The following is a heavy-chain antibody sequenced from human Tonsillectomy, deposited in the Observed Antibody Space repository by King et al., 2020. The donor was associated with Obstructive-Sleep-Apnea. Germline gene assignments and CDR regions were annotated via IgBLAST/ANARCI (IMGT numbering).Heavy chain of an antibody. CDR2: INPNSGGT. CDR1: GYTVTDYW. D-gene: IGHD2-15*01. J-gene: IGHJ4*02. CDR3: ASIDQFDY. V-gene: IGHV1-2*02. Sequence: QLVQSGAEVKKPGASVKVSCKTSGYTVTDYWIHWVRQAPGQGLEWMGWINPNSGGTSYAQKFQGRVSMTRDTSISTAYMELSRLRSDDSAVYYCASIDQFDYWGQGTLVTVS.